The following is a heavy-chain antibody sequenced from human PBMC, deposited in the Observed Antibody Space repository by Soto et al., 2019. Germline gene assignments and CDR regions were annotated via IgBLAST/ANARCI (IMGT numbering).Heavy chain of an antibody. V-gene: IGHV3-48*01. Sequence: EEQLVESGGGLVQPGGSLRLSCAASGFSFSTHYMNWVRQNPGKGLEWVSSINRDSTVIYYADSVKGRFTISRDNARNSLSLQMNSLRAEDTAVYYCLNGDYYVGPGTLVTVSS. CDR2: INRDSTVI. J-gene: IGHJ4*02. CDR3: LNGDYY. CDR1: GFSFSTHY. D-gene: IGHD3-16*01.